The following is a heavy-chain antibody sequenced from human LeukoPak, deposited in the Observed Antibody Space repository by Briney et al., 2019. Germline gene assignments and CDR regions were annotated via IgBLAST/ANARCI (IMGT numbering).Heavy chain of an antibody. CDR1: GYSFPSKW. Sequence: KPGESLKISCKASGYSFPSKWIGWVRQLPGKGLEWIGMIYPGDSDTRYSPSVHGQVTISSDKSVSTAYLQWSSLKASDTALYFCARHDNGYFTGGGAVHYHYFMDVWGKGTTVIVSS. D-gene: IGHD3-3*01. V-gene: IGHV5-51*01. CDR2: IYPGDSDT. J-gene: IGHJ6*03. CDR3: ARHDNGYFTGGGAVHYHYFMDV.